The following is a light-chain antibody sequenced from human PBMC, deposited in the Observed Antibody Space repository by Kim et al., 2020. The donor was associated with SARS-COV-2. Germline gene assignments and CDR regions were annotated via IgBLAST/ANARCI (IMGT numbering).Light chain of an antibody. V-gene: IGLV4-69*01. Sequence: QLVLTQSPSASASLGASVKLTCTLSSGHSSYAIAWHQQQPEKGPRYLMKLNSDGSHSKGDGIPDRFSGSSSGAERYLTISSLQSEDGADYYCQTWDTGIRVFGGGTQLTVL. CDR1: SGHSSYA. CDR3: QTWDTGIRV. J-gene: IGLJ2*01. CDR2: LNSDGSH.